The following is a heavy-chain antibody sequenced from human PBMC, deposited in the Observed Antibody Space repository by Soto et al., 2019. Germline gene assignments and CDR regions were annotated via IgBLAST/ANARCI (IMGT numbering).Heavy chain of an antibody. V-gene: IGHV3-48*01. CDR3: ARDKPRSGYEKFDY. D-gene: IGHD3-3*01. J-gene: IGHJ4*02. Sequence: EVQLVESGGGLVQPGGSLRLSCAASGFTFSSYSMNWVRQAPGKGLVWVSYINSGSSTIYYADSVKGLFTISRDNAKNSLYLQPTRLRAEDTAVYYCARDKPRSGYEKFDYRGQGTPVTVSS. CDR2: INSGSSTI. CDR1: GFTFSSYS.